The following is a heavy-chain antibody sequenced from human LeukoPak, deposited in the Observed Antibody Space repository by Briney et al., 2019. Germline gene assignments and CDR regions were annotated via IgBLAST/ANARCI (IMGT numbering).Heavy chain of an antibody. J-gene: IGHJ4*02. CDR3: ARDDIVTTPLDN. V-gene: IGHV3-23*01. Sequence: GGSLRLSCAASGFTFSSYAMSWVRQAPGKGLEWVSAISGSGGSTYCADSVKGRFTISRDNSKNTLYLQMNSLRAEDTAVYYCARDDIVTTPLDNWGQGTLVTVSS. D-gene: IGHD1-1*01. CDR1: GFTFSSYA. CDR2: ISGSGGST.